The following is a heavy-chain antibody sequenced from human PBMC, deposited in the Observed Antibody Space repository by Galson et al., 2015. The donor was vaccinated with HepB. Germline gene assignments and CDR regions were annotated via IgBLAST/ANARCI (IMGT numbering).Heavy chain of an antibody. V-gene: IGHV1-3*01. CDR1: GYTFTGYY. D-gene: IGHD3-22*01. J-gene: IGHJ4*01. CDR3: ARDDDSSGYYFRLDY. Sequence: SVKVSCKASGYTFTGYYMHWVRQAPGQGLEWMGWINAGNGNTKYSQKFQGRVTITRDTSASTAYMELSSLRSEDTAVYYCARDDDSSGYYFRLDYWCQGTLVTVSS. CDR2: INAGNGNT.